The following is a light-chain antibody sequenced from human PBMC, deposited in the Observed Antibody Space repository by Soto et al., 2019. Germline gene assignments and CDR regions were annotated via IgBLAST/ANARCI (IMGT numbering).Light chain of an antibody. J-gene: IGKJ2*01. CDR2: DVS. CDR3: QQRSNWPPGYS. CDR1: QSVTTY. V-gene: IGKV3-11*01. Sequence: ETELTQSPATLSLSPGERATLSCRASQSVTTYLAWYQQKPGQAPRLLIYDVSNRATGIPARFSGSGSGTDFTLTISSLEPEDFAVYYCQQRSNWPPGYSFGQGTKLEIK.